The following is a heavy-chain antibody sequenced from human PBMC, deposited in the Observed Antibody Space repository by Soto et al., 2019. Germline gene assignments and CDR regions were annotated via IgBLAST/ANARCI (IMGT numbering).Heavy chain of an antibody. CDR1: GGSFSGYY. CDR3: ARGPNIVVVVAAYDY. V-gene: IGHV4-34*01. CDR2: INHSGST. D-gene: IGHD2-15*01. Sequence: QVQLQQWGAGLLKPSETLSLTCAVYGGSFSGYYWSWIRQPPGKGLEWIGEINHSGSTNYNPSLKSRVNISVDTSKNQFSLKLSSVTAADTAVYYCARGPNIVVVVAAYDYWGQGTLVTVSS. J-gene: IGHJ4*02.